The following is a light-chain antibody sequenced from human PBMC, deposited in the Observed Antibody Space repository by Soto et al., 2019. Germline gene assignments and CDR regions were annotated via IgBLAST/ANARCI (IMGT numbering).Light chain of an antibody. V-gene: IGLV1-40*01. CDR2: TNS. CDR1: SSNIGAGYD. J-gene: IGLJ3*02. Sequence: SVLTQPPSVSGAPGQGVTISCAGTSSNIGAGYDVHWYQQVPGTAPKLLIYTNSNRPSGVPDRFSGSESGTSASLAITGLQAADEADYYCQSYDSSLSALVFGGGTKLTVL. CDR3: QSYDSSLSALV.